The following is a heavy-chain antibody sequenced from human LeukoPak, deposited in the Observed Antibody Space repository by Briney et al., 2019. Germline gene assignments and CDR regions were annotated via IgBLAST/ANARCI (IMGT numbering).Heavy chain of an antibody. V-gene: IGHV3-7*01. CDR2: IKQDGSEK. Sequence: PGESLRLSCAASGFTFSSHWMSWVRQAPGKGLEWVANIKQDGSEKYYVDSVKGRFTISRDNAKNSLYLQMNSLRAEDTAVYYCARDRAFDIWGQGTMVTVSS. J-gene: IGHJ3*02. CDR1: GFTFSSHW. CDR3: ARDRAFDI.